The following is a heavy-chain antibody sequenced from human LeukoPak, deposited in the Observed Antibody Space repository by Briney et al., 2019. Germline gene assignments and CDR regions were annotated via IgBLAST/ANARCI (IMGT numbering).Heavy chain of an antibody. CDR3: ARVKAGRSYAFDI. CDR1: GGSISSYY. D-gene: IGHD6-13*01. CDR2: IYYSGST. V-gene: IGHV4-59*01. J-gene: IGHJ3*02. Sequence: SETLSLTCTVSGGSISSYYWSWIRQPPGKGLEWIGYIYYSGSTNYNPSLKGRVTISVDTSKNQFSLKLSSVTAADTAVYYCARVKAGRSYAFDIWGQGTMVTVSS.